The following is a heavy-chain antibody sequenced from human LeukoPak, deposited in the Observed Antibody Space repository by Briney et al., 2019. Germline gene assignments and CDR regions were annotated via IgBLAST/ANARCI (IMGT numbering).Heavy chain of an antibody. V-gene: IGHV4-34*01. CDR3: ARDEVYYYGSGNYDYYCGMDV. CDR2: INHSGST. CDR1: GGSFSGYY. J-gene: IGHJ6*02. Sequence: SETLSLTCAVYGGSFSGYYWSWIRQPPGKGLEWIGEINHSGSTNYNPSLKSRVTMSVDTSKNQFSLKLSSVTAADTAVYYCARDEVYYYGSGNYDYYCGMDVWGQGTTVTVSS. D-gene: IGHD3-10*01.